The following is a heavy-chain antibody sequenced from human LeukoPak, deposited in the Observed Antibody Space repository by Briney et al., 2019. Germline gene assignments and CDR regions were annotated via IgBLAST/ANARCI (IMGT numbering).Heavy chain of an antibody. V-gene: IGHV1-2*02. D-gene: IGHD2/OR15-2a*01. CDR1: GYTFTGYY. CDR3: ARGGIDDSTGAFDI. Sequence: GAAVKVSCKASGYTFTGYYIHWVRQTPGQGLEWMGWINPHSGGTNYAQKFQGRVTITRNTSISTAYMELSSLRSEDTAVYYCARGGIDDSTGAFDIWGQGTMVTVSS. J-gene: IGHJ3*02. CDR2: INPHSGGT.